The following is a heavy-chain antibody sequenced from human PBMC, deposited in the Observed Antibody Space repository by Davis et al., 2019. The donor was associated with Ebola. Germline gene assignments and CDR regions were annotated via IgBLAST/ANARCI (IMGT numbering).Heavy chain of an antibody. D-gene: IGHD2-2*01. V-gene: IGHV5-51*01. CDR1: GYSFYNHW. CDR2: IYPEDSDT. Sequence: GKSLKISCQGSGYSFYNHWIAWVRQMPGKGLEWVGIIYPEDSDTRYGPSFQGQVTCAVNRPISTAYLPWSSLKPSDTAMYYCARQGYCNSTSCNNWFDPWGQGTLVTVS. J-gene: IGHJ5*02. CDR3: ARQGYCNSTSCNNWFDP.